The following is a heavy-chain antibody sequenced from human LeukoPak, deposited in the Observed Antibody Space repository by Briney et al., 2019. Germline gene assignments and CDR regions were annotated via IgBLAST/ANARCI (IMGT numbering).Heavy chain of an antibody. CDR2: IYPGDSDT. Sequence: NLGESLKISCKGSGYSFTSYWIGWVRQMPGKGLEWMGIIYPGDSDTRYSPSFQGQVTISADKSISTAYLQWSSLKASDTAMYYCARRRGYGDYPAAPSKYYYYGMDVWGQGTTVTVSS. CDR1: GYSFTSYW. CDR3: ARRRGYGDYPAAPSKYYYYGMDV. D-gene: IGHD4-17*01. J-gene: IGHJ6*02. V-gene: IGHV5-51*01.